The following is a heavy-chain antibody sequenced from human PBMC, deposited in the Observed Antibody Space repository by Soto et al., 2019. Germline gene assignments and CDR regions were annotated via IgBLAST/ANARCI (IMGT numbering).Heavy chain of an antibody. J-gene: IGHJ4*02. CDR2: IIPIFGTA. D-gene: IGHD2-8*01. CDR3: ARASHIVLMVYAPYYFDY. V-gene: IGHV1-69*01. Sequence: QVQLVQSGAEVKKPGSSVKVSCKASGGTFSSYAISWVRQAPGQGLEWMGGIIPIFGTANYAQKFQVRVTITADESTSTAYMELSRLRSEDTAVYYCARASHIVLMVYAPYYFDYWGQVTLVTVSS. CDR1: GGTFSSYA.